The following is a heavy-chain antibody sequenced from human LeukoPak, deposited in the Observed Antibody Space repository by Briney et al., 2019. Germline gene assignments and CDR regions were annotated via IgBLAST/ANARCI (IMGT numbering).Heavy chain of an antibody. Sequence: ASVKVSCKASGYTFTGYYMHWVRQAPGQGLEWMGWINLNSGGTNYAQKFQGRVTMTRDTSISTAYMELSRLRSDDTAVYYCARIGAPYGSGSYYNWFDPWGQGTLVTVSS. CDR2: INLNSGGT. D-gene: IGHD3-10*01. CDR3: ARIGAPYGSGSYYNWFDP. J-gene: IGHJ5*02. V-gene: IGHV1-2*02. CDR1: GYTFTGYY.